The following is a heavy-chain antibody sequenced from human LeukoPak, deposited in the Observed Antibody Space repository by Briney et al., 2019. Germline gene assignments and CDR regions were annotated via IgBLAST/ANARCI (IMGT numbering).Heavy chain of an antibody. Sequence: SETLSLTCTVSGGPISSGGYYWSWIRQHPGKGLEWIGYIYYSGSTYYNPSLKSRVTISVDTSKNQFSLKLSSVTAADTAVYYCARDRSGYNDFDYWGQGTLVTVSS. CDR2: IYYSGST. D-gene: IGHD1-1*01. J-gene: IGHJ4*02. V-gene: IGHV4-31*03. CDR1: GGPISSGGYY. CDR3: ARDRSGYNDFDY.